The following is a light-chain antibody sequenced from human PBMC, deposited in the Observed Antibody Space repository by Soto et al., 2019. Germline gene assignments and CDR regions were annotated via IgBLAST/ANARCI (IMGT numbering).Light chain of an antibody. V-gene: IGKV1-5*01. CDR3: QQYSDYPWT. J-gene: IGKJ1*01. CDR2: DDS. CDR1: QSIASW. Sequence: DIQMTQSPSTLSASVGDRVTITCRASQSIASWLAWYQQKPGKAPNLLIYDDSSVDIGVPSRFSGSGSETEFTLTISSLQPADFATYYCQQYSDYPWTFGQGTKVDIK.